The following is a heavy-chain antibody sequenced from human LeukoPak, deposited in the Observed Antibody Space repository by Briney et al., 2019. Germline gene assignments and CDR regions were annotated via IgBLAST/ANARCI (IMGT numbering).Heavy chain of an antibody. V-gene: IGHV4-31*03. J-gene: IGHJ3*02. CDR2: IYYSGST. D-gene: IGHD4-17*01. CDR1: GGSISSGGYY. Sequence: PSETLSLTCTVSGGSISSGGYYWSWIRQHPGKGLEWIGYIYYSGSTYYNPSLKSRVTISVDTSKNQFPLKLSSVTAADTAVYYCARDRVDYGDYSKAFDIWGQGTMVTVSS. CDR3: ARDRVDYGDYSKAFDI.